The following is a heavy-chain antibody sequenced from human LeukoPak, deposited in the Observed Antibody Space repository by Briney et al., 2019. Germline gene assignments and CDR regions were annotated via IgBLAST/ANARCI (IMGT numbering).Heavy chain of an antibody. Sequence: PGGSLRLSCAASGFTFSSYWMHWVRQAPGKGLVWVSRINSDGSSTSYADSVKGRFTISNDNAKNTLYRQMNSLRAEDTAVYYCARSQYSYTSFDYWGQGTLVTVSS. J-gene: IGHJ4*02. CDR1: GFTFSSYW. D-gene: IGHD5-18*01. CDR2: INSDGSST. V-gene: IGHV3-74*01. CDR3: ARSQYSYTSFDY.